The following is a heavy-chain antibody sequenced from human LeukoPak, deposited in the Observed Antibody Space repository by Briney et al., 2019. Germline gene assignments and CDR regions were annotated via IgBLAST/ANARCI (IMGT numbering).Heavy chain of an antibody. CDR1: GGTFSSYA. Sequence: SGKLSCKASGGTFSSYAISWVLQAPGQGLEWMGRSIPIFSTAIYAQKFHGRGTITTYESTSTAYMELSSLRSEDTAVYYCARDGFSIAAAGLYYYYMDVWGKGTTGTVSS. D-gene: IGHD6-13*01. CDR3: ARDGFSIAAAGLYYYYMDV. J-gene: IGHJ6*03. V-gene: IGHV1-69*05. CDR2: SIPIFSTA.